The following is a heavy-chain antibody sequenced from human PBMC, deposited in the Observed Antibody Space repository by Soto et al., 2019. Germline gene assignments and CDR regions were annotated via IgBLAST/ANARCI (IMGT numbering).Heavy chain of an antibody. J-gene: IGHJ4*02. V-gene: IGHV3-23*01. CDR1: GFASSSDD. CDR2: ISGSGGGT. D-gene: IGHD2-21*01. Sequence: PWGSLRLSCAASGFASSSDDMNWVRQAPGKGLEWLSCISGSGGGTYYADSVKGRFTISRDDSKNTLFLQMHSLSAEDTAIYYCARGGGKSATGWWWAPGHWGQGTLVTVSS. CDR3: ARGGGKSATGWWWAPGH.